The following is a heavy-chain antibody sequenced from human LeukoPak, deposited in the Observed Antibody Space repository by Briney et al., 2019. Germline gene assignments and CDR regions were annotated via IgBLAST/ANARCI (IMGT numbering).Heavy chain of an antibody. J-gene: IGHJ4*02. V-gene: IGHV4-39*07. CDR2: IYYSGST. CDR1: GGSISSSSYY. D-gene: IGHD7-27*01. Sequence: SETLSLTCTVSGGSISSSSYYWGWIRQPPGKGLEWIGSIYYSGSTYYNPSLKSRVTISVDTSKNQFSLKLSSVTAADTAVYYCARDGEWFDYWGQGTLVTVSS. CDR3: ARDGEWFDY.